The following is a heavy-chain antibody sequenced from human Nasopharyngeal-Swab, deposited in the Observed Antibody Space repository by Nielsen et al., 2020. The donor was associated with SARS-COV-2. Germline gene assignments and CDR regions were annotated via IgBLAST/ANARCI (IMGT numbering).Heavy chain of an antibody. Sequence: GGSLRLSCAASGFTFSSYSMNWVLQSPGKGLEWVSYISSSSSTIYSADSVKGRFTISRDNAKNSLYLQMNSLRAEDTAVYYCARWSGYYYYYGMDVWGQGTTVTVSS. CDR1: GFTFSSYS. V-gene: IGHV3-48*04. J-gene: IGHJ6*02. CDR3: ARWSGYYYYYGMDV. CDR2: ISSSSSTI. D-gene: IGHD3-3*01.